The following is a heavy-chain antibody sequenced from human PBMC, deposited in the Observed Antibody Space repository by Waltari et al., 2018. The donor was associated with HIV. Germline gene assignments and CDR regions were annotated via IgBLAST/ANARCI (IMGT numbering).Heavy chain of an antibody. D-gene: IGHD3-10*01. CDR2: IYYNGGT. V-gene: IGHV4-59*01. CDR1: GGSFSTYY. J-gene: IGHJ5*02. Sequence: QVQLQESGPGLVKPSETLSLTCTVSGGSFSTYYWSWIRQPPGKGLGWRGFIYYNGGTKYNPSLKNRVTMTIDTSKTQFSLELSSVTTADTAIYYGAGDFYGSGIGLSRGRRYLDPWGQGALVTVSS. CDR3: AGDFYGSGIGLSRGRRYLDP.